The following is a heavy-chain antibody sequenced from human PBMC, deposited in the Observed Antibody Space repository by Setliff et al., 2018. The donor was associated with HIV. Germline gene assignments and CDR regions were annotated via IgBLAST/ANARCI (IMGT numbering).Heavy chain of an antibody. D-gene: IGHD3-3*01. CDR2: IYHSGTT. J-gene: IGHJ4*02. CDR3: ARLDWFSKNFDF. Sequence: SETLSLTCAVPGYSISSGYYWGWIRQTPGKGLEWIGSIYHSGTTYYNPSLRSRVTISVDTSKNQFSLKLNSLIAADTAVYFCARLDWFSKNFDFWGQGTLVTVSS. CDR1: GYSISSGYY. V-gene: IGHV4-38-2*01.